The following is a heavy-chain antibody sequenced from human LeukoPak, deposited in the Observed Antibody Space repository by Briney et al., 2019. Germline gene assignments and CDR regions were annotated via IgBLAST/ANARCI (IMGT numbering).Heavy chain of an antibody. V-gene: IGHV3-33*06. D-gene: IGHD5-12*01. CDR1: GFTFSSYG. CDR3: AKGDLATAGTYYFDY. Sequence: GRSLRLSCAASGFTFSSYGMHWVRQAPGKGLEWLAVIWYDGSNKYYADSVKGRFTISRDNSKNTLYLQMNSLRAEDTAVYYCAKGDLATAGTYYFDYWGQGTLVTVSS. CDR2: IWYDGSNK. J-gene: IGHJ4*02.